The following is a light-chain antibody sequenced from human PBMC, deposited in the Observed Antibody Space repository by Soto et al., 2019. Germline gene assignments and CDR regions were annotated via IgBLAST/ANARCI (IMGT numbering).Light chain of an antibody. V-gene: IGKV3-11*01. J-gene: IGKJ1*01. CDR2: DAS. Sequence: EIVLTQSPATLSLSPGERATLSCRASQSVSSYLAWYQQKPGQAPRLLIYDASNRATGIPARFSGSGSGTDFTLTISSLEPEDFAVYYCQQYDSSPRTVGQGTKVDIK. CDR1: QSVSSY. CDR3: QQYDSSPRT.